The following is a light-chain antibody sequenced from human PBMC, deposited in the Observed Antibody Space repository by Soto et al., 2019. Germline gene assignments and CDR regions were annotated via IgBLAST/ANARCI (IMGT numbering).Light chain of an antibody. CDR3: QQYNNWPRT. CDR2: GAS. V-gene: IGKV3-15*01. Sequence: EIVMTQSPGTLSVSPGERATLSCRASQSVSSNLAWYQQKPGQAPRFLIYGASTRATGIPARFSGSGSGTEFTLTISSLQSEDFAVYYCQQYNNWPRTFGQGTKVDIK. J-gene: IGKJ1*01. CDR1: QSVSSN.